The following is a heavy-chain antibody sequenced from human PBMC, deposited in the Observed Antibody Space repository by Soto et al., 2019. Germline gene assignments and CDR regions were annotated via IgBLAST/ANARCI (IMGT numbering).Heavy chain of an antibody. J-gene: IGHJ2*01. CDR2: ISGSGGST. Sequence: EVQLLESGGGLVQPGGSLRLSCAASGFTFSSYAMSWVRQAPGKGLEWVSAISGSGGSTYYADSVKGRFTIYRDNSKNTLYLQMNSLRAEDTAVYYCANGLEGGYHYWYFDLWGRGTLVTVSS. CDR3: ANGLEGGYHYWYFDL. D-gene: IGHD3-22*01. CDR1: GFTFSSYA. V-gene: IGHV3-23*01.